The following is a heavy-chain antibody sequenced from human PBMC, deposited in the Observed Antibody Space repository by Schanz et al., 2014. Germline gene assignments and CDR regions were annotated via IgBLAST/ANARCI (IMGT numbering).Heavy chain of an antibody. Sequence: QVQLMESGGGVVQPGTSLILSCSVSGFSLNTYGIHWFRQPAGKGLEWVAVIWNNGVTKYYADSVRGRFTISRDRFQNTLYLRMSSLRAEDTAVHYCARPRFDYGEVDYWGQGTLVTVSS. CDR2: IWNNGVTK. J-gene: IGHJ4*02. V-gene: IGHV3-33*01. D-gene: IGHD4-17*01. CDR1: GFSLNTYG. CDR3: ARPRFDYGEVDY.